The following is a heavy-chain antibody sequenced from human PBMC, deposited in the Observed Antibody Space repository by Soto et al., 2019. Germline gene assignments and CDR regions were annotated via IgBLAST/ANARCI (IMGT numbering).Heavy chain of an antibody. CDR2: ISGSGGST. CDR1: GFTFSSYA. CDR3: ARAGYSSGWYSDY. Sequence: EVQLLESGGGLVQPGGSLRLSCAASGFTFSSYAMSWVRQAPGKGLEWVSAISGSGGSTYYADSVKGRFTISRDNSKNTVYLQMNSLRAEDRAVYYCARAGYSSGWYSDYWGQGTLVTVSS. V-gene: IGHV3-23*01. D-gene: IGHD6-19*01. J-gene: IGHJ4*02.